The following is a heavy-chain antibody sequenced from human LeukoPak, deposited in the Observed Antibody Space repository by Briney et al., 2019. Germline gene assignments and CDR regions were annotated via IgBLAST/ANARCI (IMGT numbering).Heavy chain of an antibody. D-gene: IGHD6-6*01. CDR2: ITWNNGFI. J-gene: IGHJ4*02. V-gene: IGHV3-9*01. CDR1: GFTFDDYA. CDR3: AEVRSLSLAATEPLDY. Sequence: GRSLRLSCAASGFTFDDYAMHWVRQAPGKGLEWVSGITWNNGFIEYADSVKGRFTISRDNAKNSLILQMNSLRPEDTALYYCAEVRSLSLAATEPLDYWGQGTLVTVSS.